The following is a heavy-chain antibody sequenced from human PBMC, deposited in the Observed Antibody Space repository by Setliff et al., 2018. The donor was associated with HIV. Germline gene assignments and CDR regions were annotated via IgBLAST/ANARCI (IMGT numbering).Heavy chain of an antibody. V-gene: IGHV1-3*01. J-gene: IGHJ6*03. CDR3: ARDQGFWGGFTYNYYMDV. D-gene: IGHD3-3*01. CDR1: GYTFTTYT. CDR2: INAGNGDT. Sequence: ASVKVSCKASGYTFTTYTIHWVRQAPGQRLEWMGWINAGNGDTKYTQDFQGRVTMTTDTSTSTVYMELRSLRSDDTAVYYCARDQGFWGGFTYNYYMDVWGKGTTVTVSS.